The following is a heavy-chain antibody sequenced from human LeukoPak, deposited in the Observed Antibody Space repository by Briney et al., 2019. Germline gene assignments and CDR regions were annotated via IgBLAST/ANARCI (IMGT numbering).Heavy chain of an antibody. CDR1: GFTFRSHA. CDR3: ARGTEDYGGSPDATIRRPFAI. D-gene: IGHD4-23*01. J-gene: IGHJ3*02. CDR2: IYENGGTT. V-gene: IGHV3-23*01. Sequence: GGSLRLSCVGSGFTFRSHAMSWVRQAPEKGLEFVSGIYENGGTTYYADSVKGRFSISRDNSKNTLYLQMNSLRAEDTAVYYCARGTEDYGGSPDATIRRPFAIWGQGTMVTVST.